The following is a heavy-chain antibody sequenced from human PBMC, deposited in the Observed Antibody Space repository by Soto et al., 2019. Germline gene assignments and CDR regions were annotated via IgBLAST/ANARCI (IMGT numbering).Heavy chain of an antibody. Sequence: ASVKVSCKVSGYTLTELSMHWVRQAPGKGLEWMGGFDPEDGETIYAQKFQGRVTMTEDTSTDTAYMELSSLRSEDTAVYYCATVYLNYDRSGYPRRWYSVLWGPGTLVTGSS. CDR3: ATVYLNYDRSGYPRRWYSVL. D-gene: IGHD3-22*01. J-gene: IGHJ2*01. V-gene: IGHV1-24*01. CDR2: FDPEDGET. CDR1: GYTLTELS.